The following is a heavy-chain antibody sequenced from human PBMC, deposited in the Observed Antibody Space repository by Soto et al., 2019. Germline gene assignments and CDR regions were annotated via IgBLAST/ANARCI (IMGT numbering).Heavy chain of an antibody. CDR1: GGSLTSYP. J-gene: IGHJ4*02. CDR2: IIPIHGTT. Sequence: QMEQSGAEVRKPGSSVTVSCKPSGGSLTSYPMAWVRQAPGQGFEWMGGIIPIHGTTEYAQKFQGRVTITADESTNRATRELTGLTSEDTAVYYCARGWGLVSWGQGTLVTVSS. V-gene: IGHV1-69*01. CDR3: ARGWGLVS. D-gene: IGHD3-16*01.